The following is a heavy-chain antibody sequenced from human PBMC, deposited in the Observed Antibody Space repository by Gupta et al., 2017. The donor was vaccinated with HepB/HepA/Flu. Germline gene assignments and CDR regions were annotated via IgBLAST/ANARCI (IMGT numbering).Heavy chain of an antibody. V-gene: IGHV1-8*03. CDR3: ARALPSEWSGSFFQYMDV. CDR1: GYTFTSYD. D-gene: IGHD3-3*01. CDR2: MNPNSGNT. J-gene: IGHJ6*03. Sequence: QVQLVQSGAEVKKPGASVKVSCKASGYTFTSYDINWVRQATGQGLEWMGWMNPNSGNTGYAQKFQGRVTITRNTSISTAYMELSSLRSEDTAVYYCARALPSEWSGSFFQYMDVWGKGTTVTVSS.